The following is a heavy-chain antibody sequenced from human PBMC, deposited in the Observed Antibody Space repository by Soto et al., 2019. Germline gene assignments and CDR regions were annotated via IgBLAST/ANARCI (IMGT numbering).Heavy chain of an antibody. J-gene: IGHJ3*02. CDR3: ARGGGVGVAGSAAFDM. V-gene: IGHV1-2*02. CDR1: GYPVTAYY. D-gene: IGHD3-3*01. CDR2: INPATGAA. Sequence: QLHLVHSGAVVKKPGASVTVSCSASGYPVTAYYMHWVRQAPGQGLEWMGGINPATGAAKYTQTFQGRVTMTRDTSTSTVFMELSGLTSEDPAVFYCARGGGVGVAGSAAFDMWGQGTLVTVSS.